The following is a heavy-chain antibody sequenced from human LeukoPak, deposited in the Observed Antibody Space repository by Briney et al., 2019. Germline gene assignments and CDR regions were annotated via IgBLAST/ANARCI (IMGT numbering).Heavy chain of an antibody. J-gene: IGHJ4*02. CDR1: GYTFTGYY. CDR2: INPNSGGT. D-gene: IGHD6-6*01. CDR3: ARGFGIAARAKRD. V-gene: IGHV1-2*02. Sequence: ASVKVSRKASGYTFTGYYMHWVRQAPGQGLEWMGWINPNSGGTNYAQKFQGRVTMTRDTSISTAYMELSRLRSDDTAVYYCARGFGIAARAKRDWGQGTLVTVSS.